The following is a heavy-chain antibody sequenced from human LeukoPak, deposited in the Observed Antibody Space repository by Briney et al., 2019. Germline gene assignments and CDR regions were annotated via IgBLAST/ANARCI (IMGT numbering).Heavy chain of an antibody. CDR2: ISSSSSYI. J-gene: IGHJ3*02. CDR1: GFTFTNDF. D-gene: IGHD3-10*01. CDR3: ARDLVGSGSYYKDAFDI. V-gene: IGHV3-21*01. Sequence: GGSLRLSCAASGFTFTNDFMTWVRQAPGKGLEWVSSISSSSSYIYYADSVKGRFTISRDNAKNSLYLQMNSLRAEDTAVYYCARDLVGSGSYYKDAFDIWGQGTMVTVSS.